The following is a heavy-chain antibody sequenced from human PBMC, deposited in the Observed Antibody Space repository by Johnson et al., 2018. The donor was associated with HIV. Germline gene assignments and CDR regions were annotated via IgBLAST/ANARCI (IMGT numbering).Heavy chain of an antibody. J-gene: IGHJ3*02. V-gene: IGHV3-30*02. Sequence: QVQLVESGGGVVQPGRSLRLSCAASGFTFSRYGMHWVRQAPGKGLEWVAFIRYDGSNKYYADSVKGRFTISRDNSKNTLYLQMNSLRAEDTAVYYCAKGGGSGWSDAFDIWGQGTMVTVSS. CDR3: AKGGGSGWSDAFDI. CDR1: GFTFSRYG. CDR2: IRYDGSNK. D-gene: IGHD6-19*01.